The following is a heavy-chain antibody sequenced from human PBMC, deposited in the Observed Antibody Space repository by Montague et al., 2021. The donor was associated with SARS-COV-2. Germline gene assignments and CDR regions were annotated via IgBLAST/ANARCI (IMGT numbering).Heavy chain of an antibody. D-gene: IGHD3-22*01. CDR3: ARVDSSGPGEY. CDR1: GGSLNNYF. V-gene: IGHV4-59*08. Sequence: SETLSLTCTVSGGSLNNYFWSWIRQPPGKGLEWVGYISDSGSTKYNPSLQSRVTISVDTARNQFSLKLLSLTAAATAFYYCARVDSSGPGEYWGQGTTVIVSS. J-gene: IGHJ6*02. CDR2: ISDSGST.